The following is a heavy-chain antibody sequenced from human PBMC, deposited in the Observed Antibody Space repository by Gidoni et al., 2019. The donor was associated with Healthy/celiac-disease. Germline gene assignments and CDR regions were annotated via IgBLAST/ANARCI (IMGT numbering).Heavy chain of an antibody. CDR2: INHSGST. CDR3: ASWRITMVRGVDNWFDP. V-gene: IGHV4-34*01. CDR1: GGSFSGYY. J-gene: IGHJ5*02. Sequence: QVQLQQWGAGLLKPSETLPLTCAVYGGSFSGYYWSWIRQPPGKGLEWIGEINHSGSTNYNPSRKSRVTISVDTSKNQFSLKLSSVTAADTAVYYCASWRITMVRGVDNWFDPWGQGTLVTVSS. D-gene: IGHD3-10*01.